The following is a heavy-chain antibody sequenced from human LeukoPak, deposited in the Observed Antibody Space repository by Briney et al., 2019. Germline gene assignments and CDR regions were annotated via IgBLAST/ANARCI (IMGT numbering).Heavy chain of an antibody. CDR1: GYTFTSYD. Sequence: SVKVSCKASGYTFTSYDISWVRQAPGQGLEWMGGIIPIFGTANYAQKFQGRVTITADESTSTTYMELSSLRSEDTAVYYCARGSVAGSVDYWGQGTLVTASS. D-gene: IGHD6-19*01. V-gene: IGHV1-69*13. J-gene: IGHJ4*02. CDR3: ARGSVAGSVDY. CDR2: IIPIFGTA.